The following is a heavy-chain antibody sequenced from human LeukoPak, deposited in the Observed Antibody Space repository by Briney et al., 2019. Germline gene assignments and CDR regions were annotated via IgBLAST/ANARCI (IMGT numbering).Heavy chain of an antibody. CDR2: ISGRGGNT. V-gene: IGHV3-23*01. J-gene: IGHJ3*02. CDR3: AKALLGDYGDYVGSAFDI. D-gene: IGHD4-17*01. CDR1: GFTFTNYA. Sequence: GGSLRLSCAASGFTFTNYAMNWVRQAPGKGLEWVSGISGRGGNTYYADSVKGRFTISRDNSKSTLCLQMNSLRAEDTAVYYCAKALLGDYGDYVGSAFDIWGQGTMVTVSS.